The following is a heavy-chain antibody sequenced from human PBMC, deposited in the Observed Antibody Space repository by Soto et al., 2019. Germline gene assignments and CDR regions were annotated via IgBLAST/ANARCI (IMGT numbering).Heavy chain of an antibody. CDR3: ARDGFCTSTTCRVGNWFDP. Sequence: QVQLQQWGAGLLKPSETLSLTCVVYGGSFSGYYWSWIRQSPGKGLEWIGGINHRGSTNYNPSLESRVTISVYTSKNQFSLKLPSVTAADTAMYYCARDGFCTSTTCRVGNWFDPWGQVTLFTVSS. V-gene: IGHV4-34*01. CDR1: GGSFSGYY. J-gene: IGHJ5*02. CDR2: INHRGST. D-gene: IGHD2-2*01.